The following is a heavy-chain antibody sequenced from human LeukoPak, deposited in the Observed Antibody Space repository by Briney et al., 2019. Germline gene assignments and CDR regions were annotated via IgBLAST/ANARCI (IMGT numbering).Heavy chain of an antibody. Sequence: PGGSLRLSCAAFGFTFSRYNMNWVRQAPGKGLEWVSVIYSGGSTYYADSVKGRFTISRDNSKNTLYLQMNSLRAEDTAVYYCARHYGSGSLDYWGQGTLVTVSS. CDR3: ARHYGSGSLDY. D-gene: IGHD3-10*01. CDR2: IYSGGST. CDR1: GFTFSRYN. V-gene: IGHV3-66*04. J-gene: IGHJ4*02.